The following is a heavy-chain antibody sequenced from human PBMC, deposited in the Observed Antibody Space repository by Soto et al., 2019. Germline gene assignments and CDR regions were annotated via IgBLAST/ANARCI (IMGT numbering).Heavy chain of an antibody. J-gene: IGHJ6*02. CDR2: IWYDGSNK. CDR3: ARFRGMENYYYYGMDV. D-gene: IGHD3-3*01. V-gene: IGHV3-33*01. CDR1: GFTFSSYG. Sequence: GGSLRLSCAASGFTFSSYGMHWVRQAPGKGLEWVAVIWYDGSNKYYADSVKGRFTISRDNSKNTLYLQMNSLRAEDTAVYYCARFRGMENYYYYGMDVWGQGTTVTVSS.